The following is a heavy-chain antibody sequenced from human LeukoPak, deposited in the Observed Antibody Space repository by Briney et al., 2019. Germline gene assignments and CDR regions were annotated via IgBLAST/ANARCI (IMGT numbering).Heavy chain of an antibody. CDR3: ARNRGINYYYGMDV. V-gene: IGHV1-18*01. J-gene: IGHJ6*02. Sequence: GASVKVSCKASGYTFTSYGISWVRQAPGQGLEWMGWISAYNGNTNYAQKLQGRVTMTTDTSTNTAYMELRSLRSDDTAVYHCARNRGINYYYGMDVWGQGTTVTVSS. CDR2: ISAYNGNT. CDR1: GYTFTSYG. D-gene: IGHD1-14*01.